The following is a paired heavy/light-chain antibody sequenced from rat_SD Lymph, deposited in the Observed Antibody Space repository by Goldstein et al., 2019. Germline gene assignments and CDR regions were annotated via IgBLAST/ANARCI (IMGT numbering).Light chain of an antibody. V-gene: IGKV12S30*01. Sequence: DIQMTQSPASLSASLGETVSIECLASEDIYNNLAWYQQKPGKSPQLLIYYASSLQDGVPSRFSGSGSGTQYSLKINSLESEDAATYFCLQDSEYPWTFGGGTKLELK. CDR2: YAS. CDR3: LQDSEYPWT. CDR1: EDIYNN. J-gene: IGKJ1*01.
Heavy chain of an antibody. V-gene: IGHV5-35*01. CDR2: INPDGSST. CDR3: ARSYFDY. CDR1: GFTFSSNW. J-gene: IGHJ2*01. Sequence: EVQLVESGGGLVQPGSPLKLSCAASGFTFSSNWLNWIRQAPGKGLEWVASINPDGSSTYYPDTVKGRFVVSKDNAKNTGYLQMNNLRSEDTAMYYCARSYFDYWGQGVMVTVSS.